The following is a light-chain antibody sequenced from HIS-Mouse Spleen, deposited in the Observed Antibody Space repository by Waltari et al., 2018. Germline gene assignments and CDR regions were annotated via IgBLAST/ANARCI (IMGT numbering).Light chain of an antibody. CDR1: SLRSYY. CDR3: NSRDSSGNHLSV. J-gene: IGLJ1*01. Sequence: SSELTQDPAVSVALGQTVRITCQGDSLRSYYASWYQPKPGQAPVLVIYGKNNRPSGIPDRFSGSSSGNTASLTITGAQAEDEADYYCNSRDSSGNHLSVFGTGTKVTVL. CDR2: GKN. V-gene: IGLV3-19*01.